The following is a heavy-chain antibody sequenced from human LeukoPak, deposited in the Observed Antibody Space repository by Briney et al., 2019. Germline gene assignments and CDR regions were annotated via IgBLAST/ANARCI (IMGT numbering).Heavy chain of an antibody. CDR1: GFTFSSYA. CDR2: ISSGSRYI. J-gene: IGHJ4*02. CDR3: ASGDSGSSWYYFDY. Sequence: GGSLRLSCAASGFTFSSYAMSWVRQAPGKGLEWVSSISSGSRYIYYADSVKGRFTISRDNAKNSLYLQMNSLRAEDTAVYYCASGDSGSSWYYFDYWGQGTLVTVSS. V-gene: IGHV3-21*01. D-gene: IGHD6-13*01.